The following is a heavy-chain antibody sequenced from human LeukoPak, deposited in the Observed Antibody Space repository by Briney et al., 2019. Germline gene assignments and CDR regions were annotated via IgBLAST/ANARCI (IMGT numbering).Heavy chain of an antibody. V-gene: IGHV3-21*04. CDR3: AKDGQGGMITFGGVIVNYFDY. Sequence: PGGSLRLSCAASGFTFSSYSMNWVRQAPGKGLEWVSSISSSSSYIYYADSVKGRFTISRDNAKNSLYLQMNSLRAEDTAVYYCAKDGQGGMITFGGVIVNYFDYWGQGTLVTVSS. J-gene: IGHJ4*02. D-gene: IGHD3-16*02. CDR1: GFTFSSYS. CDR2: ISSSSSYI.